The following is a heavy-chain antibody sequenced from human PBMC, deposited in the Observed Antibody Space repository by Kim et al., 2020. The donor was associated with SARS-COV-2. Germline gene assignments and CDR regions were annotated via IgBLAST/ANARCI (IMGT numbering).Heavy chain of an antibody. D-gene: IGHD5-12*01. V-gene: IGHV6-1*01. CDR3: ARAVDRGWVWYFDY. Sequence: AVSVKSRITINPDTSKNQLSLQLNSVTREDTAVYYCARAVDRGWVWYFDYWGQGTLVTVSS. J-gene: IGHJ4*02.